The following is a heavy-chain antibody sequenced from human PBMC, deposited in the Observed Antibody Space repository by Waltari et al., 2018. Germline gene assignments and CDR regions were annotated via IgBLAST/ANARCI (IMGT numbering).Heavy chain of an antibody. J-gene: IGHJ4*02. CDR2: ISDSGGST. CDR1: GFTFISYA. CDR3: AKQPYYTGGGSFDY. V-gene: IGHV3-23*04. D-gene: IGHD2-8*02. Sequence: EVQLVESGGGLVQPGGSLRLSCAASGFTFISYAMSWVRQAPGKGLEWVSFISDSGGSTHYADSVKGRFTISRDNSKNTLYLQMNSLRADDTAIYYCAKQPYYTGGGSFDYWGQGTLVTVSS.